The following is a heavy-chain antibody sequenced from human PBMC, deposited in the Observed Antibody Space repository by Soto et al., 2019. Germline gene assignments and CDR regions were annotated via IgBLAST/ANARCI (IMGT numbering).Heavy chain of an antibody. V-gene: IGHV3-23*01. Sequence: GGSLRLSCAASGFAFTTYAMSWVRQAPGKGLEWVSGISGSGGSTYYADSVKGRFTISRDNSKNTLYLQMNSLRAEDTAVYYCAKAIVVVISPGFYIYYWGQGTLVTVTS. CDR2: ISGSGGST. J-gene: IGHJ4*02. CDR3: AKAIVVVISPGFYIYY. D-gene: IGHD3-22*01. CDR1: GFAFTTYA.